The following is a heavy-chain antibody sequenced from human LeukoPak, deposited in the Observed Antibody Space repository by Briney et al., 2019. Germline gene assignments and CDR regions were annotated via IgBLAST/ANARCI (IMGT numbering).Heavy chain of an antibody. CDR2: IIPIFGTA. D-gene: IGHD3-22*01. Sequence: ASVKVSCKASGYTFNSYGISWVRQAPGQGLEWMGGIIPIFGTANYAQKFQGRVTITTDESTSTAYMELSSLRSEDTAVYYCARVYDSSGYYGYWGQGTLVTVSS. V-gene: IGHV1-69*05. CDR1: GYTFNSYG. J-gene: IGHJ4*02. CDR3: ARVYDSSGYYGY.